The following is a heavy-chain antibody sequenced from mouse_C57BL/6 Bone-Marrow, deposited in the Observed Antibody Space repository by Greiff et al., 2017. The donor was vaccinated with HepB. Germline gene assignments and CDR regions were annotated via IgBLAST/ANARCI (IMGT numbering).Heavy chain of an antibody. D-gene: IGHD3-3*01. CDR3: AREGPGAWFAY. CDR2: INPYNGGT. CDR1: GYTFTDYY. Sequence: EVKLMESGPVLVKPGASVKMSCKASGYTFTDYYMNWVKQSHGKSLEWIGVINPYNGGTSYNQKFKGKATLTVDKSSSTAYMELNSLTSEDSAVYYCAREGPGAWFAYWGQGTLVTVSA. J-gene: IGHJ3*01. V-gene: IGHV1-19*01.